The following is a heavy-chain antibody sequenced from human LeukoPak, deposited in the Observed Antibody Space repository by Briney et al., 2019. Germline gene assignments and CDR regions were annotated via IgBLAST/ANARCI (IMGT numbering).Heavy chain of an antibody. V-gene: IGHV1-69*13. J-gene: IGHJ6*02. CDR3: AKATVVRLSDYYYYAMDA. D-gene: IGHD4-23*01. CDR1: GGTFSSYA. CDR2: IIPMFGTA. Sequence: ASVKVSSKASGGTFSSYAISWVRQAPGQGLEWMGGIIPMFGTAKYAQKFQGRGTITADESTRTAYMELSSLRSEDTAVYFCAKATVVRLSDYYYYAMDAWGQGTTVTVSS.